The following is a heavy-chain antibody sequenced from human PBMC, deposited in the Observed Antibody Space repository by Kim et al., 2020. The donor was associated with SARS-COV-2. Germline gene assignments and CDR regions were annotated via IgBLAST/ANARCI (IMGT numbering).Heavy chain of an antibody. Sequence: GGSLRLSCAASGFTFSSYAMHWVRQAPGKGLEWVAVISYDGSNKYYADSVKGRFTISRDNSKNTLYLQMNSLRAEDTAVYYCARDFVGGPGIAAAGTPWG. CDR1: GFTFSSYA. V-gene: IGHV3-30-3*01. D-gene: IGHD6-13*01. CDR2: ISYDGSNK. CDR3: ARDFVGGPGIAAAGTP. J-gene: IGHJ5*02.